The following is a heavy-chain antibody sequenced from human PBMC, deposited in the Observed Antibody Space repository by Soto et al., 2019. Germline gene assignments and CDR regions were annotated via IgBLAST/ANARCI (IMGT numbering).Heavy chain of an antibody. J-gene: IGHJ6*02. CDR2: IYYSGTT. V-gene: IGHV4-39*01. CDR3: ASTMVRGLAVDYYYGMDV. CDR1: GGSISSSSYY. Sequence: PSETLSLTCPVSGGSISSSSYYWGWIRQAPGKGLEWIGSIYYSGTTYYNPSLKSRVTISVDTSKNQFSLKLSSVTAADTAVYYCASTMVRGLAVDYYYGMDVRGQGTTVTVSS. D-gene: IGHD3-10*01.